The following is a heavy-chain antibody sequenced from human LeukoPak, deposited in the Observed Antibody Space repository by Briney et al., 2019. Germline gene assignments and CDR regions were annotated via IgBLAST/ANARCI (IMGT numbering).Heavy chain of an antibody. D-gene: IGHD1-26*01. Sequence: GGSLRLSCAASGFTFSSYGMHWVRQDPGKGLEWVAFIRYDGSNKYYADSVKGRFTISRDNSKNTLYLQMNSLRAEDTAVYYCARSGATSFDYWGQGTLVTVSS. CDR1: GFTFSSYG. V-gene: IGHV3-30*02. CDR3: ARSGATSFDY. J-gene: IGHJ4*02. CDR2: IRYDGSNK.